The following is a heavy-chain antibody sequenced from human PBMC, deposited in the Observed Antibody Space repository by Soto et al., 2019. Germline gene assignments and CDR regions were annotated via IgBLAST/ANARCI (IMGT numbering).Heavy chain of an antibody. CDR2: ISSSSSTI. D-gene: IGHD2-15*01. J-gene: IGHJ4*02. V-gene: IGHV3-48*01. CDR1: GFTFSSYS. Sequence: PGGSLRLACAASGFTFSSYSMNCVRQAPGKGLEWVSYISSSSSTIYYADSVKGRFTISRDNAKNSLYLQMNSLRAEGTAVYYCARGGGCSGGSCNFDYWGQGTLVTVSS. CDR3: ARGGGCSGGSCNFDY.